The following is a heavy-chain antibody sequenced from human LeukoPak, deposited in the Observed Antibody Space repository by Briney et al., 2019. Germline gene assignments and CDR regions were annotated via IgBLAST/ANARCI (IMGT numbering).Heavy chain of an antibody. V-gene: IGHV3-30*04. J-gene: IGHJ4*02. CDR3: ARGDFDY. CDR1: GFTFSSYA. CDR2: ISYDGSNK. Sequence: GGSLRLSCAASGFTFSSYAMHWVRQAPGKGLEWVAVISYDGSNKYYADSVKGRFTISRDNPKNTLYLQMNSLRAEDTAVYYCARGDFDYWGQGTLVTVSS.